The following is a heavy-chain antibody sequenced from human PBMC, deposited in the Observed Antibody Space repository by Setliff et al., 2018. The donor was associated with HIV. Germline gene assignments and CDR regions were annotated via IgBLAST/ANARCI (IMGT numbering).Heavy chain of an antibody. D-gene: IGHD4-17*01. CDR1: GGSISTYY. CDR2: IYFTGSS. V-gene: IGHV4-59*01. J-gene: IGHJ3*01. CDR3: ARVQMAYAAFDV. Sequence: SETLSLTCTVSGGSISTYYWSWIRQPPGKGLEWIGSIYFTGSSDNNPSLKSRVTSSVDTSKHQSSLKLSSVTAADTAVYYCARVQMAYAAFDVWGQGTMVTVSS.